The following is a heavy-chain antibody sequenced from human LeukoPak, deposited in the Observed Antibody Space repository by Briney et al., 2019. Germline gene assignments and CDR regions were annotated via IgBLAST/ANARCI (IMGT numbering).Heavy chain of an antibody. CDR3: ARLDSSSYGALGWFDP. V-gene: IGHV4-31*03. D-gene: IGHD4-11*01. J-gene: IGHJ5*02. CDR2: IHHSGGT. CDR1: GGSISSGGYY. Sequence: SQTLPLTCTVSGGSISSGGYYWSWIRQHPGKGLEWIGYIHHSGGTHYNPSLKSRVTISVDVSKNQFSLKLSSVTAADTAVYYCARLDSSSYGALGWFDPWGQGSLVTVSS.